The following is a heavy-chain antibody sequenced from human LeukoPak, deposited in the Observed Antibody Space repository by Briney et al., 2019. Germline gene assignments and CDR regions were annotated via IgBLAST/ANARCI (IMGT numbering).Heavy chain of an antibody. V-gene: IGHV4-30-4*01. Sequence: PSETLSLTCSVSGGSIRSGDYYWSWIRQPPGKGLEWIGYIYYSGSTFYNPSLKSRVTISVDTSKNKFSLNLSSVTAADTAVYYCARSPGGEDFDYWGQGTLVTVSS. D-gene: IGHD3-10*01. CDR3: ARSPGGEDFDY. J-gene: IGHJ4*02. CDR1: GGSIRSGDYY. CDR2: IYYSGST.